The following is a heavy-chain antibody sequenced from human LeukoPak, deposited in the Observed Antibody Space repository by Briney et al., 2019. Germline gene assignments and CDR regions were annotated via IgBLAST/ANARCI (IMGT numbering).Heavy chain of an antibody. V-gene: IGHV4-59*01. CDR2: IYYSGNT. D-gene: IGHD5-24*01. J-gene: IGHJ4*02. CDR1: GVSISSYY. CDR3: ARGGSRDGYNRPLDY. Sequence: SETLSLTCTVSGVSISSYYWSWIRQPPGKGLEWIGYIYYSGNTNYSPSLKSRVTTSVDTSKNQFSLKLSSVTAGDTAVYYCARGGSRDGYNRPLDYWGQGTLDTVSS.